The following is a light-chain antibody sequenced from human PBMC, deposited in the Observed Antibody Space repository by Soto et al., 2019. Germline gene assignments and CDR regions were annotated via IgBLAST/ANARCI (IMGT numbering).Light chain of an antibody. CDR3: QQYDNWPPGT. J-gene: IGKJ1*01. V-gene: IGKV3-15*01. CDR1: QSVSNN. Sequence: EIVMTQSPATLSVSPGERATLSCRASQSVSNNVAWYQRKTGQAPRLLIHGASTRATGIPARFSGSGSGTEFTLTVSSLQSEDFAVYYCQQYDNWPPGTFGQGTKVEI. CDR2: GAS.